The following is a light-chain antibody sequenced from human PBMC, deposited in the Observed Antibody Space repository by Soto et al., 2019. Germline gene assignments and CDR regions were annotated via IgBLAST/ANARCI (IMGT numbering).Light chain of an antibody. Sequence: QSALTQPASVSGSPGQSITISCTGTSCDVGAYNDVSWYQQHPGKAPKLMIYDDSNRPSGVSNRFSGSKSGNTASLTISGVQAEDDDDYYCSSYTSSSTGVFGTGTKVTVL. J-gene: IGLJ1*01. CDR2: DDS. V-gene: IGLV2-14*01. CDR3: SSYTSSSTGV. CDR1: SCDVGAYND.